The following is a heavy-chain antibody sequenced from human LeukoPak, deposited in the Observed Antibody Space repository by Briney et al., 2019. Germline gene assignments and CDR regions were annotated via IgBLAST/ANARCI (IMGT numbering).Heavy chain of an antibody. CDR2: ISAYNGNT. CDR3: AGDTVRDSSGYYYNFDY. J-gene: IGHJ4*02. D-gene: IGHD3-22*01. V-gene: IGHV1-18*01. Sequence: ASVKVSCKASGYTFTSYGISWVRQAPGQGLEWMGWISAYNGNTNYAQKLQGRVTMTTDTSTSTAYMELRSLRAEDTAVFYCAGDTVRDSSGYYYNFDYWGQGTLVTVSS. CDR1: GYTFTSYG.